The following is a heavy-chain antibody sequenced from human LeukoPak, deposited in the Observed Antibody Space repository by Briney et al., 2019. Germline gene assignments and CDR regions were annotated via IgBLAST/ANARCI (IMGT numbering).Heavy chain of an antibody. J-gene: IGHJ4*02. V-gene: IGHV3-15*01. D-gene: IGHD4-17*01. CDR3: TRDYGSSFYF. CDR1: GFTFDNAW. CDR2: IRSKTDGGAT. Sequence: GGSLRLSCAASGFTFDNAWMSWVRQAPGKGLEWVGLIRSKTDGGATDYAAPVEGRFTISRDDSKNTLYLQMNTLKTEDTALYYCTRDYGSSFYFWGQGTLVTASS.